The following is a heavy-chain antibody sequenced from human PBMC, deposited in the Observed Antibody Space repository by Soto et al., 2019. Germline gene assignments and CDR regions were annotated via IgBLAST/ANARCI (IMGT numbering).Heavy chain of an antibody. CDR1: GGSISSGGYY. J-gene: IGHJ6*02. V-gene: IGHV4-31*03. CDR2: IYYSGST. CDR3: ARGGRRSPGVDV. Sequence: QVQLQESGPGLVKPSQTLSLTCTVSGGSISSGGYYWSWIRQHPGKGLEWIGYIYYSGSTYYNPSLKSRVTRSVDPSKNQFPLKLSSVTAADTAVYYGARGGRRSPGVDVWGQGTTVTVSS.